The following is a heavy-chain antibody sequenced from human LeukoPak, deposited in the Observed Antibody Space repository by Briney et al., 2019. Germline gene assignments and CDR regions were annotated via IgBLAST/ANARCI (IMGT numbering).Heavy chain of an antibody. V-gene: IGHV4-39*01. J-gene: IGHJ4*02. CDR1: NASISSNTYY. CDR3: AMIVVVPNIARDY. Sequence: SETLSLTCTVSNASISSNTYYRAWIRQPPGKGLEYIGSINYRGSTYYNPSLKSRVTISVDTSKNQFSLKLSSVTAADTAAYYCAMIVVVPNIARDYWGQGTLVTVSS. CDR2: INYRGST. D-gene: IGHD3-22*01.